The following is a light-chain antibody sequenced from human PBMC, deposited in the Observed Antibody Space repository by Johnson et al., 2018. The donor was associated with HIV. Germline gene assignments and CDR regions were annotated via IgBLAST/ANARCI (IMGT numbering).Light chain of an antibody. CDR1: TSNIGNNY. J-gene: IGLJ1*01. CDR2: EKN. CDR3: GTWDNSLTAYV. V-gene: IGLV1-51*02. Sequence: QSVLTQPPSVSAAPGQKVTISCSGSTSNIGNNYVSWYQQLPGTAPKLLIYEKNKRPSGIPDRFSGSKSDASATLAITGLQTGDEADYYCGTWDNSLTAYVFGTGTKVTV.